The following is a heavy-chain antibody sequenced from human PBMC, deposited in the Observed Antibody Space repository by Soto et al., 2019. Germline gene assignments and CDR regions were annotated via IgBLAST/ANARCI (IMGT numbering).Heavy chain of an antibody. V-gene: IGHV3-7*01. Sequence: GGSLRLSCAASGFTFSSYWMSWVRQAPGKGLEWVANIKQDGSEKYYVDSVKGRFTISRDNAKNSLYLQMNSLRAEDTAVYYCARTADYASDAFDIWGQGTMVTVSS. CDR3: ARTADYASDAFDI. CDR1: GFTFSSYW. D-gene: IGHD4-17*01. J-gene: IGHJ3*02. CDR2: IKQDGSEK.